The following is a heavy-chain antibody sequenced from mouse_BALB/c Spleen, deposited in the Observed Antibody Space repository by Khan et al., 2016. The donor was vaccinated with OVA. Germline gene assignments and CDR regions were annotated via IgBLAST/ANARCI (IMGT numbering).Heavy chain of an antibody. V-gene: IGHV3-2*02. CDR3: ARVYGGDFDY. CDR1: GYSITSDYA. J-gene: IGHJ2*02. Sequence: EVELVESGPGLVKPSQSLSLTCTVTGYSITSDYAWNWIRPFPGNNLEWMGFISYSVNTTSNPSLKSRFSITRNTSKNQFFLQLNSVTTEDTATYYCARVYGGDFDYGGQGTSLTVSS. CDR2: ISYSVNT. D-gene: IGHD1-1*01.